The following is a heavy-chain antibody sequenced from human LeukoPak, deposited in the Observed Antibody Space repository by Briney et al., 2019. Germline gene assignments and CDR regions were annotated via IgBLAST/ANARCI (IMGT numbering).Heavy chain of an antibody. D-gene: IGHD3-10*01. Sequence: ASVKVSCKASGYTFTSYGISWVRQAPGQGLEWMGWISAYNGNTNYAQKLQVSVTMTTDTSTSTAYMELRSLRSDDTAVYYCARYGPGPYYYYYYMDVWGKGTTVTVSS. CDR1: GYTFTSYG. V-gene: IGHV1-18*01. CDR2: ISAYNGNT. CDR3: ARYGPGPYYYYYYMDV. J-gene: IGHJ6*03.